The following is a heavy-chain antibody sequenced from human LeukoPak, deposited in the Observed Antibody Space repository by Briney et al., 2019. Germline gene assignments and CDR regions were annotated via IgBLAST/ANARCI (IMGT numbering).Heavy chain of an antibody. CDR1: GFTFSSYA. V-gene: IGHV3-23*01. D-gene: IGHD4-23*01. CDR2: IGYTGDST. J-gene: IGHJ3*02. Sequence: GGSPRLSCAASGFTFSSYAMNWVRQAPGKGLEWVSGIGYTGDSTFYADSVKGRFTVSRDSSKNTLFLHMNSLRAEDTALYYCAKSPTVDAAFDIWGQGTMVTVSS. CDR3: AKSPTVDAAFDI.